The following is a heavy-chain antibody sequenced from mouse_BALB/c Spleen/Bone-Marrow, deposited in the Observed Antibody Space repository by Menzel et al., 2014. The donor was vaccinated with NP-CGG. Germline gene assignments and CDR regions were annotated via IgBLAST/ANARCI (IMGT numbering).Heavy chain of an antibody. J-gene: IGHJ2*01. CDR1: GYSITSDYA. CDR2: IGYSGST. V-gene: IGHV3-2*02. CDR3: ARGRDYFDY. Sequence: EVQLVESGPGLVKPSQSLSLTCTVTGYSITSDYAWNWIRQFPGNKLEWMGYIGYSGSTSYNPSLKSRISITRDTSENQFFLQLNSVTTEDTATYYCARGRDYFDYWGQGTTLTVSS.